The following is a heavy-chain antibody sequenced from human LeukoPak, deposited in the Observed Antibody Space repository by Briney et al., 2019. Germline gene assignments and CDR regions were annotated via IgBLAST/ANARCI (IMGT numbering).Heavy chain of an antibody. CDR3: ARGAAVALEL. Sequence: GGSLRLSCGASGFTLTDYNMHWVREAPGKGLEYVAFIRFDGTTEYYTDSVKGRFTMSRDKSKNTLYLQMNSLRGEDTAVYYCARGAAVALELWGQGTLVTVSS. D-gene: IGHD6-19*01. J-gene: IGHJ4*02. CDR1: GFTLTDYN. V-gene: IGHV3-30*02. CDR2: IRFDGTTE.